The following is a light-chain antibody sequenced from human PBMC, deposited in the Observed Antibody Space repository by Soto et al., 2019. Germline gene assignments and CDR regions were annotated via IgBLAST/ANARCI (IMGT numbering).Light chain of an antibody. CDR2: GAS. V-gene: IGKV3-15*01. Sequence: EIVMTQSPVTLSASPGERATLSCRASQSISNNLAWYQQKPGQAPRLLIFGASFRATGIPARFSGSESGTEFTISISSRQSEDFAVYYCQQYNNWPRTFGQGTKVEIK. J-gene: IGKJ1*01. CDR3: QQYNNWPRT. CDR1: QSISNN.